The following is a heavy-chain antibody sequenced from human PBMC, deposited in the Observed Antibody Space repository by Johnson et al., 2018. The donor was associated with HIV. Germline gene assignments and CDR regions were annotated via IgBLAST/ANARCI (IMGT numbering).Heavy chain of an antibody. CDR2: IYSGGST. V-gene: IGHV3-66*01. CDR1: GFNVSSNY. CDR3: AGRRAFDI. J-gene: IGHJ3*02. Sequence: VQLVESGGGVVQPGRSLRLSCAASGFNVSSNYMSWVRQAPGKGLAWVSVIYSGGSTYYADSVKGRFTISRDNATNALYLQMNSLRAEDTAVYYCAGRRAFDIWGQGTMVTVSS.